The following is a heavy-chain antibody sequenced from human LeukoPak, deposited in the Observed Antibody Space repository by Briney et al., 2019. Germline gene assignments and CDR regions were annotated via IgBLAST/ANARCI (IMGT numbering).Heavy chain of an antibody. D-gene: IGHD2-2*01. V-gene: IGHV1-46*01. J-gene: IGHJ6*03. CDR1: GYTFTSYY. Sequence: ASVKVSCKASGYTFTSYYMHWVRQAPGQGLEWMAIINPSGGSTSYAQKFQGRVTMTRDTSISTAYMELSRLRSDDTAVYYCARDIVVVPAVYYMDVWGKGTTVTVSS. CDR2: INPSGGST. CDR3: ARDIVVVPAVYYMDV.